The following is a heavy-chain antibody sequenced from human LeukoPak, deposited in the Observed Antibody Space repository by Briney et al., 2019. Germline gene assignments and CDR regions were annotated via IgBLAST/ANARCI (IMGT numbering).Heavy chain of an antibody. CDR2: IYYSGST. J-gene: IGHJ5*02. D-gene: IGHD6-13*01. Sequence: SETLSLTCTVSGGSISSSSYYWGWIRQPPGKGLEWIGSIYYSGSTYYNPSLKSRVTISVDTSKNQFSLKLSSVTVADTAVYYCARRRGYSSSWYEPWGQGTLVTVSS. CDR3: ARRRGYSSSWYEP. V-gene: IGHV4-39*01. CDR1: GGSISSSSYY.